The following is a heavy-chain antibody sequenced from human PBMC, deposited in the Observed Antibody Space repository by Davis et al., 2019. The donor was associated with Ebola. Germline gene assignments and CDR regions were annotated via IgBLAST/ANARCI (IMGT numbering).Heavy chain of an antibody. V-gene: IGHV4-31*03. D-gene: IGHD2-15*01. CDR1: GGSISSGASY. CDR2: IYYSGST. J-gene: IGHJ6*02. CDR3: ARGRGVVVAASRWYYGMDV. Sequence: MPSETLSLTCSVSGGSISSGASYWSWIRQHPGKGLEWIGYIYYSGSTYYNPSLKGRVTISVDTSKNQFSLKLSSVTAADTAVYYCARGRGVVVAASRWYYGMDVWGQGTTVTVSS.